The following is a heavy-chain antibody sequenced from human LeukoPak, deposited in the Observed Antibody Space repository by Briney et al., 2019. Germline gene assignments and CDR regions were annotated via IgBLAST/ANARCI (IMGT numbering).Heavy chain of an antibody. Sequence: GSLKLSCAGSGFHFNSYSMNWVRQAPGKGLEWVSYINSSSCTINYADSVKGRFNISRDNAKNSLYLQMNSLRAEDTAVYYCARVEFNATSLPGRVYYYYYMDVWGKGTTVTVCS. D-gene: IGHD3-10*01. J-gene: IGHJ6*03. CDR1: GFHFNSYS. CDR2: INSSSCTI. V-gene: IGHV3-48*04. CDR3: ARVEFNATSLPGRVYYYYYMDV.